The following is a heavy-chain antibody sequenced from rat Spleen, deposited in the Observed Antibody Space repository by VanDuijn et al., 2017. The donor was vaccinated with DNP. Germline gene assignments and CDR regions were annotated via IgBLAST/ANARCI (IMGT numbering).Heavy chain of an antibody. Sequence: EVQLVESGGGLVQPGRSLKLSCAASGFIFSNYNMAWVRQAPKKDLEWVAAISYDGGSTYYRDSVKGRFTISRDNAKTTLYLQMDSLRSEDTATYYCARDSGYWYFDFWGPGTMVTVSS. D-gene: IGHD4-3*01. CDR3: ARDSGYWYFDF. J-gene: IGHJ1*01. CDR1: GFIFSNYN. V-gene: IGHV5-7*01. CDR2: ISYDGGST.